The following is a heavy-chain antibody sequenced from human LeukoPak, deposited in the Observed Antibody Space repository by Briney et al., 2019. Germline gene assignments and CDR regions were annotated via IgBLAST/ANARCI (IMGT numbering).Heavy chain of an antibody. Sequence: SETLSLTCTVSGGSISSYYWSWIRQPPGKGLEWIGHIYYSGSTNYNPSLKSRVTISVDTSKNQFSLKLSSVTAADTAVYYCARHSTSGYYYDFDYWGQGTLVTVSS. CDR3: ARHSTSGYYYDFDY. CDR1: GGSISSYY. J-gene: IGHJ4*02. CDR2: IYYSGST. D-gene: IGHD3-22*01. V-gene: IGHV4-59*08.